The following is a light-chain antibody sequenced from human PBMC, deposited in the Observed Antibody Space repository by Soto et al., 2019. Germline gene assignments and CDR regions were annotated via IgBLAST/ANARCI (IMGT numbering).Light chain of an antibody. V-gene: IGKV3-15*01. CDR2: GAS. CDR3: QQYHNWPPFT. Sequence: EIVMTQSPATLSVSPGERVTLSCRASQSVSSNLVWYQQKPGQAPRLLIYGASTRATGIPARFSGSGSGTEFTLTISSLQSEDFAVYYCQQYHNWPPFTFGQGTKLEIK. CDR1: QSVSSN. J-gene: IGKJ2*01.